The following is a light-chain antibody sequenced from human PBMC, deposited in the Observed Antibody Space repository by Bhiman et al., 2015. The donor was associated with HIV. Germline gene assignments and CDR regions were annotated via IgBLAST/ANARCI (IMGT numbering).Light chain of an antibody. Sequence: QSVLTQPPSVSGAPGQRVTISCTGNSSNIGAGYDVHWYQQLPGTAPKLVIYGNSNRPSGVPDRFSGSKSGTSASLAITGLQAEDEADYYCQSYDSNLSGPHVVFGGGTKLTVL. V-gene: IGLV1-40*01. CDR1: SSNIGAGYD. CDR3: QSYDSNLSGPHVV. CDR2: GNS. J-gene: IGLJ2*01.